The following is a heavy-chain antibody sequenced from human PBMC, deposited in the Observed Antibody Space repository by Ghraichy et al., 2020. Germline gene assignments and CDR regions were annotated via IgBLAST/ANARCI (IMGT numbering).Heavy chain of an antibody. V-gene: IGHV1-69*13. CDR1: GGTFSSYA. D-gene: IGHD3-22*01. J-gene: IGHJ4*02. CDR2: IIPIFGTA. Sequence: SVKVSCKASGGTFSSYAISWVRQAPGQGLEWMGGIIPIFGTANYAQKFQGRVTITADESTSTAYMELSSLRSEDTAVYYCASGYYYDSSGYYLPPHPFDYWGQGTLVTVSS. CDR3: ASGYYYDSSGYYLPPHPFDY.